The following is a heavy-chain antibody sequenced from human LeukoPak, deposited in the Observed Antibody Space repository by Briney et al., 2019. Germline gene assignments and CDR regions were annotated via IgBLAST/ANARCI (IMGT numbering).Heavy chain of an antibody. CDR1: GFTVNSNY. CDR2: IYSGGST. CDR3: ARSYCGGDCRFDY. Sequence: AGSLRLSCAASGFTVNSNYTSWVRQAPGKGLEWVSVIYSGGSTYYADSVKGRFTISRDKSKNTLYLQMNSLRAEDTAVYYCARSYCGGDCRFDYWGQGTLVTVSS. D-gene: IGHD2-21*02. J-gene: IGHJ4*02. V-gene: IGHV3-53*01.